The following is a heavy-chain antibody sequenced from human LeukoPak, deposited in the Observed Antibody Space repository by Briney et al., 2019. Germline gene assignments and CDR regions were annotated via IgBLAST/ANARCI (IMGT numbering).Heavy chain of an antibody. V-gene: IGHV4-34*01. D-gene: IGHD2-2*02. Sequence: SETLSLTCAVYGGSFSGYYWSWIRQPPGKGLEWIGEINHSGSTNYNPSLKSRVTISVDTSKNQFSLNLSSVTAADTAVYYCALGGGVVVPAAITWFDPWGQGTLVTVSS. CDR3: ALGGGVVVPAAITWFDP. CDR2: INHSGST. J-gene: IGHJ5*02. CDR1: GGSFSGYY.